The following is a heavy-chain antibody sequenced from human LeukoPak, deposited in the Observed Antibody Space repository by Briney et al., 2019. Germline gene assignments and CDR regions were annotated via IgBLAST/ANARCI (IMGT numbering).Heavy chain of an antibody. Sequence: ASVKVSCKASGYTFTSYDTNWVRQATGQGLEWMGWMNPNSGNTGYAQKFQGRVTMTRNTSISTAYMELSSLRSEDTAVYYCARGLRASSGWTLKVHRGDSADYWGQGTLVTVSS. V-gene: IGHV1-8*01. CDR3: ARGLRASSGWTLKVHRGDSADY. D-gene: IGHD6-19*01. J-gene: IGHJ4*02. CDR1: GYTFTSYD. CDR2: MNPNSGNT.